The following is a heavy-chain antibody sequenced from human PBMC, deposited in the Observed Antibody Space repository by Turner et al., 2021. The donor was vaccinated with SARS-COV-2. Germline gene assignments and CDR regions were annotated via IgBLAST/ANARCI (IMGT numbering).Heavy chain of an antibody. J-gene: IGHJ6*02. CDR3: ARYCSGGSCYSFGYYYYGMDV. D-gene: IGHD2-15*01. Sequence: QVQLVQSGAEVKKPGSSVKVSCKASGGTLSSYSISWVRQAPGQGLEWMGGSIPIFGTANYAQKCQGRVTITADESTSTAYMELSSLRSEDTAVYYCARYCSGGSCYSFGYYYYGMDVWGQGTTVTVSS. CDR2: SIPIFGTA. CDR1: GGTLSSYS. V-gene: IGHV1-69*01.